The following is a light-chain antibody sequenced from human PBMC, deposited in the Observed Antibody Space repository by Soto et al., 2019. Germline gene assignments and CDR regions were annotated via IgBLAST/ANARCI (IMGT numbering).Light chain of an antibody. J-gene: IGKJ3*01. V-gene: IGKV3-20*01. CDR2: GSS. Sequence: EIVLTQSPGTLSLSPGERATLSCRASQTVLSGYLAWYQQKPGQAPGLLIYGSSRRASVIPDRFSGSGLETDFTLTISRLEPEDFAVYYCQQYGGSPFTFGPGTKVDIK. CDR1: QTVLSGY. CDR3: QQYGGSPFT.